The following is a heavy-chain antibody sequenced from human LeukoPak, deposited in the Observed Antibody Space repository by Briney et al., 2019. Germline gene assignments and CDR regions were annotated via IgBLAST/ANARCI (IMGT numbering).Heavy chain of an antibody. CDR1: GFTFSSDD. V-gene: IGHV3-30*18. CDR2: ISYDGSKK. D-gene: IGHD2-2*02. Sequence: GGPLRLSCAASGFTFSSDDMHWVRQAPGKGLEWVAAISYDGSKKYYVDSVKGRFTISRENSKNTLYLQMNSLRPEDTAVYYCPKGCATTSCYTSEYWGQGALVTVSS. J-gene: IGHJ4*02. CDR3: PKGCATTSCYTSEY.